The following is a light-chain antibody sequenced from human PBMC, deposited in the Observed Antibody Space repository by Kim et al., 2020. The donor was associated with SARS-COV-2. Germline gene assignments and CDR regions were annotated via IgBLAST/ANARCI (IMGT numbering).Light chain of an antibody. V-gene: IGKV1-27*01. CDR2: AAS. Sequence: ASVGDIFTITCRASQDISNYLAWYQQNPGKVPKLLFYAASTLQSGVPSRFSGSGSGTDFTLTISSLQPEDVATYYCQKYNSAPLTFGGGTKVDIK. CDR3: QKYNSAPLT. CDR1: QDISNY. J-gene: IGKJ4*01.